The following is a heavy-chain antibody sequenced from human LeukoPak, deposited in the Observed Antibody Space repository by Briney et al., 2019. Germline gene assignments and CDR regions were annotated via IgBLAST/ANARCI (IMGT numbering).Heavy chain of an antibody. J-gene: IGHJ4*01. Sequence: GGSLRLSRAASGFTFTTYWMSCMRQTPGKGLQWVANIKHDGSEQYYVDSVKGRFTISRDNAKNSLSLQMNSLGVEDTAVYYCKSGGAAPGSFDYWGHGALVTVSS. V-gene: IGHV3-7*01. D-gene: IGHD1-26*01. CDR2: IKHDGSEQ. CDR3: KSGGAAPGSFDY. CDR1: GFTFTTYW.